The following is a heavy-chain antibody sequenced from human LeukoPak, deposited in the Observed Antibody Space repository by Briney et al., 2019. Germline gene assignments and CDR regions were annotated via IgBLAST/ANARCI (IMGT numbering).Heavy chain of an antibody. Sequence: ASVKVSCKASAYTFTGYNMHWVRQAPGQGREWMGWINPKSGGTNYAQKFQGRVTMTRDTSISTAYMELSRLRSDDTAVYYCASDSNYGDPLYYFDYWGQGTLVTVSS. CDR2: INPKSGGT. CDR1: AYTFTGYN. J-gene: IGHJ4*02. V-gene: IGHV1-2*02. CDR3: ASDSNYGDPLYYFDY. D-gene: IGHD4-11*01.